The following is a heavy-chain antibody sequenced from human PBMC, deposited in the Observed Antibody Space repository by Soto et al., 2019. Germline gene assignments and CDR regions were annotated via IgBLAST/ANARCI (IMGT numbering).Heavy chain of an antibody. CDR2: VSASGDRT. CDR1: GFTFSNYA. Sequence: EVQLLESGGALVQPGGTLRLSCAASGFTFSNYAMSWVRQAPGKGLEWVSAVSASGDRTYYAASVKGRFTISRDNSKNTLLVQMNSLRAEDTAVYFCARDDYGDYPRVYFDLWGRGTLVTVSS. V-gene: IGHV3-23*01. D-gene: IGHD4-17*01. J-gene: IGHJ2*01. CDR3: ARDDYGDYPRVYFDL.